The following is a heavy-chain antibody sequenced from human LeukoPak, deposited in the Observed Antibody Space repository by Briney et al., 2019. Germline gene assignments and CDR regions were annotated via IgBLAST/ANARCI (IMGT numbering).Heavy chain of an antibody. V-gene: IGHV3-74*01. CDR3: ARGDSTGGRKPFDI. CDR1: GFTFSSYW. CDR2: INSEGTST. Sequence: GRSLRLSCAASGFTFSSYWMHWVRQAPGKGLVWVSRINSEGTSTSYADSVKGRFTISRDNAENTLYLQMNSLRGEDTAVYYCARGDSTGGRKPFDIWGQGTMVTVSS. D-gene: IGHD2-15*01. J-gene: IGHJ3*02.